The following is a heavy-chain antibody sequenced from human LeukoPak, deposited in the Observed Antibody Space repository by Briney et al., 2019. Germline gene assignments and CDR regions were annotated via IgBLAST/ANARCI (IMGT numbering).Heavy chain of an antibody. CDR3: ARRNRKYYYDSSGYYPYYYYGMDV. V-gene: IGHV1-69*13. J-gene: IGHJ6*02. D-gene: IGHD3-22*01. Sequence: ASVKVSCKASGGTFSSYAISWVRQAPGQGLEWMGGIIPIFGTANYAQRFQGRVTITADESTSTAHMELSSLRSEDTAVYYCARRNRKYYYDSSGYYPYYYYGMDVWGQGTTVTVSS. CDR1: GGTFSSYA. CDR2: IIPIFGTA.